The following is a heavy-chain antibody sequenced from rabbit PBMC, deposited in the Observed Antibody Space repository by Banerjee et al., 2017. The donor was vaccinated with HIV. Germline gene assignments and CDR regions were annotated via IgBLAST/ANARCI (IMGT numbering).Heavy chain of an antibody. V-gene: IGHV1S28*01. CDR2: IGTGSGST. CDR1: GFTFSSYY. J-gene: IGHJ4*01. CDR3: ARQYSGGWGEFNL. Sequence: QSLEESGGDLVKPGASLTLTCTASGFTFSSYYMSWVRQAPGKGLQWIGCIGTGSGSTYYASWAKSRSTITRNINLNTVSLKMTSLTAADTATYFCARQYSGGWGEFNLWGPGTLVTVS. D-gene: IGHD4-1*01.